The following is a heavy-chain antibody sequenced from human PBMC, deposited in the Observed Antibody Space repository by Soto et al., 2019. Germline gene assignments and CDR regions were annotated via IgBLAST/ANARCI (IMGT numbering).Heavy chain of an antibody. CDR3: ARVDPNYYDSSGYYPYFDY. CDR1: GGSISSYY. V-gene: IGHV4-59*01. CDR2: IYYSGST. Sequence: SETLSLTCTVSGGSISSYYWSWIRQPPGKGLEWIGYIYYSGSTNYNPSLKSRVTISADTSKNQFSLKLSSVTAADTAVYYCARVDPNYYDSSGYYPYFDYWGQGTLVTVSS. J-gene: IGHJ4*02. D-gene: IGHD3-22*01.